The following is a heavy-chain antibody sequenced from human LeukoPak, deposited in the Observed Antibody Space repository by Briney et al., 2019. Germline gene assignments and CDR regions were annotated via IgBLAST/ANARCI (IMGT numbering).Heavy chain of an antibody. CDR3: ARGTAVVTFNY. Sequence: PSETLSLTCTVSGGSISSYYWSWIRQPPGKGLEWMGYIFYSGSTKYNPSLKSRVTISVDKSKNQFSLKLSSATAADTAVYYCARGTAVVTFNYWGQGALVTVSS. CDR2: IFYSGST. D-gene: IGHD5-18*01. CDR1: GGSISSYY. J-gene: IGHJ4*02. V-gene: IGHV4-59*01.